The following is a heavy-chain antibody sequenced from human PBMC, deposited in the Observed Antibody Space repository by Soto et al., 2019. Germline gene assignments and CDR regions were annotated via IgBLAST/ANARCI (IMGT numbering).Heavy chain of an antibody. V-gene: IGHV3-23*01. CDR1: GFTFSSNA. CDR3: AKAQGGSYFDY. D-gene: IGHD2-15*01. J-gene: IGHJ4*01. Sequence: EVQLLESGGGLVQPGGSLRLSCAASGFTFSSNAMSWVRQAPGKGLEWVSGISSSGGSTYYADSVKGRFTISRDNSKNMLYLQINNLRAEDTAVYYCAKAQGGSYFDYWGHGTLVTVSS. CDR2: ISSSGGST.